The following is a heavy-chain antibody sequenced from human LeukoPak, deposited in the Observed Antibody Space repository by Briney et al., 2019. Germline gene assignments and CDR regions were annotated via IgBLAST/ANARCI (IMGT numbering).Heavy chain of an antibody. D-gene: IGHD4-17*01. CDR2: IIPIFGTA. Sequence: GASVKVSCKASGGTFSSYAISWVRQAPGQGLEWMGGIIPIFGTANYAQKFQGRVTITADKSTSTAYMELSSLGSEDTAVYYCARGRCGDYDLYYFDYWGQGTLVTVSS. J-gene: IGHJ4*02. CDR3: ARGRCGDYDLYYFDY. V-gene: IGHV1-69*06. CDR1: GGTFSSYA.